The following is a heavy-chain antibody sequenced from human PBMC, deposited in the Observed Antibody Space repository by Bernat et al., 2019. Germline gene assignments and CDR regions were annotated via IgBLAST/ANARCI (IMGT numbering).Heavy chain of an antibody. CDR1: GFTFSSFA. J-gene: IGHJ6*02. Sequence: EVQLLESGGGLVQPGGSLGPSLGAPGFTFSSFAISWVRQAAGRGLEWVSGIGGSGDSTYYADSVKGRFTISRDNSKNTLYLQMNSLRAEDTAVYYCAKGIYPKGYCSGGNCYYYFYGMDVWGQGTTVTVSS. D-gene: IGHD2-15*01. CDR3: AKGIYPKGYCSGGNCYYYFYGMDV. CDR2: IGGSGDST. V-gene: IGHV3-23*01.